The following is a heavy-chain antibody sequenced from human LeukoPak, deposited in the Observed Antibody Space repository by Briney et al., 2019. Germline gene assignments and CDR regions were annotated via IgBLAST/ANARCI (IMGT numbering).Heavy chain of an antibody. CDR3: ARGPLRDYVWGSYRRTPFDY. CDR1: GLTFSSYA. D-gene: IGHD3-16*02. J-gene: IGHJ4*02. CDR2: ISYDGSNK. V-gene: IGHV3-30-3*01. Sequence: GRSLRLSCAASGLTFSSYAMHWVRQAPGKGLEWVPVISYDGSNKYYADSVKGRFTISRDNSKNTLYLQMNSLRAEDTAVYYCARGPLRDYVWGSYRRTPFDYWGQGTLVTVSS.